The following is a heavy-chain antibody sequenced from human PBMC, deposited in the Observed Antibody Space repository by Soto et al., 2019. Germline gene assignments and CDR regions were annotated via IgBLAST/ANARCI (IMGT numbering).Heavy chain of an antibody. D-gene: IGHD3-3*01. CDR3: ARVPTRDYDFGSGYFVGYFDY. CDR2: IYYSGST. CDR1: GGSISSGGYY. V-gene: IGHV4-31*03. Sequence: QVQLQESGPGLVKPSQTLSLTCTVSGGSISSGGYYWSWIRQHPGKGLEWIGYIYYSGSTYYNPSLKSRVTISVDTSKNQFSLKLSSVTAADTAVYYCARVPTRDYDFGSGYFVGYFDYWGQGTLVTVSS. J-gene: IGHJ4*02.